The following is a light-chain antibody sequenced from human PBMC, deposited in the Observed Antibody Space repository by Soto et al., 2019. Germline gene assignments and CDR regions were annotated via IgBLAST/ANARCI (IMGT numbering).Light chain of an antibody. CDR1: QSITNY. V-gene: IGKV1-39*01. J-gene: IGKJ3*01. CDR2: AAS. Sequence: DIQMTQSPSSLSASVGDRVTITCRASQSITNYLNWYQHKPGKAPKLLVYAASSLQSGVPSRFSGSGSGTDFTLTISSLRPEDFATYFCQQSHSMPFTFGPGTKVDIK. CDR3: QQSHSMPFT.